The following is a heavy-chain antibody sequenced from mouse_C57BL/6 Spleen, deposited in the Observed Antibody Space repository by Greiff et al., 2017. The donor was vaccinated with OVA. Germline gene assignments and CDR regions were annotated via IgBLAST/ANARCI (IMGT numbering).Heavy chain of an antibody. CDR3: ARSYYGSSLYYFDY. CDR2: IDPSDSYT. J-gene: IGHJ2*01. V-gene: IGHV1-59*01. Sequence: VQLQQPGAELVRPGTSVKLSCKASGYTFTSYWMHWVKQRPGQGLEWIGVIDPSDSYTNYNQKFKGKATLTVDTSSSTAYMQLSSLTSEDSAVYYCARSYYGSSLYYFDYWGQGTTLTVSS. D-gene: IGHD1-1*01. CDR1: GYTFTSYW.